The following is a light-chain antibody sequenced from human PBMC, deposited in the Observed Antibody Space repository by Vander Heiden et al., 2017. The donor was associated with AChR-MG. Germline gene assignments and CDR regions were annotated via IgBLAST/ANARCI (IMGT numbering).Light chain of an antibody. CDR3: SSYAGSGKVV. J-gene: IGLJ2*01. CDR2: EVN. CDR1: SSDVGNFDY. Sequence: QSALTQPPSASGSLGQSVTISCTGTSSDVGNFDYVSWFQEHPGKAPKLIIYEVNKRPSGVPDRLSGSKSGNTAPLTVSGLQAEDEALYYCSSYAGSGKVVFGGGTELTVL. V-gene: IGLV2-8*01.